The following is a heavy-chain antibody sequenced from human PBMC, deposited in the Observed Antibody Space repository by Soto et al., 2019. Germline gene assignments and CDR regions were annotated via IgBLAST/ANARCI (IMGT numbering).Heavy chain of an antibody. V-gene: IGHV4-59*01. CDR3: ARDGGGNIFDY. D-gene: IGHD2-15*01. CDR1: GGSISSYC. CDR2: IYYSGST. Sequence: LETLSLTCTVSGGSISSYCSSWIRQPPGKGLEWIGYIYYSGSTNYNPSLKSRVTISVDTSKNQFSLKLSSVTAADTAVYYCARDGGGNIFDYWGQGTLVTDSS. J-gene: IGHJ4*02.